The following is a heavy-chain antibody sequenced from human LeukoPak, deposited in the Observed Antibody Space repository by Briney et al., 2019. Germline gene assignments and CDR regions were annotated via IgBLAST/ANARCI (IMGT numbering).Heavy chain of an antibody. CDR3: ARQPIDYSSSSGNYYYYYKDV. V-gene: IGHV3-23*01. Sequence: PGGSLRLSCAASGFIFNNYAMSWARQAPGKGLEWVSRISSTGGGTYYADSVKGRFTISRDNSKNTLLLQTNSLRAEDAAVYYCARQPIDYSSSSGNYYYYYKDVWGKGTTVTVSS. J-gene: IGHJ6*03. CDR1: GFIFNNYA. CDR2: ISSTGGGT. D-gene: IGHD6-6*01.